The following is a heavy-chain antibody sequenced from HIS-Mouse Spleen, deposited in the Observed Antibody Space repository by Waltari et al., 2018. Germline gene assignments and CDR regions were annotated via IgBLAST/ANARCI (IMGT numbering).Heavy chain of an antibody. Sequence: QVQLVESGGGVVQPGRSLSISCAASGFPFSSYGMHWVRQAPGKGLEWVAVIWYDGSNKYYADSVKGRFTISRDNSKNTLYLQMNSLRAEDTAVYYCAKVKQWLAPPSDYWGQGTLVTVSS. D-gene: IGHD6-19*01. V-gene: IGHV3-33*06. CDR2: IWYDGSNK. CDR3: AKVKQWLAPPSDY. CDR1: GFPFSSYG. J-gene: IGHJ4*02.